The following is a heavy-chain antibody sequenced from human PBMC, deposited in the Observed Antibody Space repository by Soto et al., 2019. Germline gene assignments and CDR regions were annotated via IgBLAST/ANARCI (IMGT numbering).Heavy chain of an antibody. CDR3: ARRKLNYYDSSGYYFDY. Sequence: SETLSLTCAVYGGSFSGYYWSWIRQPPGKGLEWIGEIKHSGSTNYNPSLKNRVTISVDTYKNQFYLKRSSVTAADTAVYYCARRKLNYYDSSGYYFDYWGQGTLVTVSS. D-gene: IGHD3-22*01. V-gene: IGHV4-34*01. J-gene: IGHJ4*02. CDR2: IKHSGST. CDR1: GGSFSGYY.